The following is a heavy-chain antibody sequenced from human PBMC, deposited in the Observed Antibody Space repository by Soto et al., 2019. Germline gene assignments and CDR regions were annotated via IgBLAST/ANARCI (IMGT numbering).Heavy chain of an antibody. D-gene: IGHD2-2*01. V-gene: IGHV3-74*01. CDR1: GFTFSNYW. CDR3: ARDPDIVLVPAGTPFAY. Sequence: EVQLVESGGGLVQPGGSLRLSCAASGFTFSNYWMHWVRQAPGKGLVWVSRISSDETSTSYADSVKGRFTISRDNAKNTLYLKMNSLRVADTAVYYFARDPDIVLVPAGTPFAYWGQGTLVTVSS. CDR2: ISSDETST. J-gene: IGHJ4*02.